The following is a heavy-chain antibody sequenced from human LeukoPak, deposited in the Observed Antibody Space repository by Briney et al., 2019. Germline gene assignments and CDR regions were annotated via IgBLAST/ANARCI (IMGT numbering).Heavy chain of an antibody. CDR1: GYTFTRYA. D-gene: IGHD3-3*01. CDR2: INAGNGNT. V-gene: IGHV1-3*01. Sequence: ASVKVSCKASGYTFTRYALHWVRQAPGQGLEWMGWINAGNGNTRYSQQFQGRVTITRDTSASTVSMELSSLRSEDTAVYYCARDFCDFWRNDPWGWFDPWGQGTLVTVSS. J-gene: IGHJ5*02. CDR3: ARDFCDFWRNDPWGWFDP.